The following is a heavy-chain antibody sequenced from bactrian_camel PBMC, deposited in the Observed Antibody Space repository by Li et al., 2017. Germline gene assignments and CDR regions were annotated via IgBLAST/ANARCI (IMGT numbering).Heavy chain of an antibody. CDR3: NTKGQGVHEGVWSCDPFGY. D-gene: IGHD3*01. J-gene: IGHJ6*01. CDR2: INAGGTST. Sequence: VQLVESGGGYVQPGGSLRLSCNASGFTFSSYAMSWVRQAPGKGLEWISVINAGGTSTFYADSVKGRFTISQDHAKNTAYLEMNSLTPEDTAMYYCNTKGQGVHEGVWSCDPFGYWGRGTQVTVS. CDR1: GFTFSSYA. V-gene: IGHV3S40*01.